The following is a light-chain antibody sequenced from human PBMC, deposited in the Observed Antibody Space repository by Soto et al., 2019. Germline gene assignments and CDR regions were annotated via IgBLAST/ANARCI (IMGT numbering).Light chain of an antibody. J-gene: IGKJ2*01. CDR1: QSVSSY. V-gene: IGKV3-11*01. CDR2: DAS. CDR3: QQRFNWPRFT. Sequence: EIVLTQSPATLSLSLGERATLSCRASQSVSSYLAWYQQKPGQAPRLLIYDASNRATGIPSRFSGGGSGTDFTLPISSLEPEDFAVYYCQQRFNWPRFTFGQGTKLEIK.